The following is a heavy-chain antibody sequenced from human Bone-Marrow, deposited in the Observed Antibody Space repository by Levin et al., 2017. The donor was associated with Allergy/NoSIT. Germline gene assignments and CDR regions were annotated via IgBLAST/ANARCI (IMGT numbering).Heavy chain of an antibody. Sequence: GESLKISCQGSGYTFTNYWIGWVRQMPGKGLELMGIIYPGDSDTRYSPSFQGQVTISADKSISTAYLEWDSLKASDTAMYFCARGSPTYSGSYTPNAFDIWGQGTMVSVSS. CDR1: GYTFTNYW. J-gene: IGHJ3*02. CDR2: IYPGDSDT. D-gene: IGHD1-26*01. V-gene: IGHV5-51*01. CDR3: ARGSPTYSGSYTPNAFDI.